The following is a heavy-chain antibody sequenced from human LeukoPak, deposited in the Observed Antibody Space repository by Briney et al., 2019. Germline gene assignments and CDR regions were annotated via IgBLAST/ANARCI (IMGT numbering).Heavy chain of an antibody. D-gene: IGHD6-13*01. CDR3: ARGAYSSSWNYYYYYCMDV. CDR1: GGSISSYY. Sequence: PSESLSLTCTVSGGSISSYYWGWIRQPPGKGLEWIGCIYYSGSTYYNPSLKSRVTIYVDTSKNQFSLKLSSVTATDKAVYYCARGAYSSSWNYYYYYCMDVWGQGTTVTVSS. J-gene: IGHJ6*02. CDR2: IYYSGST. V-gene: IGHV4-39*01.